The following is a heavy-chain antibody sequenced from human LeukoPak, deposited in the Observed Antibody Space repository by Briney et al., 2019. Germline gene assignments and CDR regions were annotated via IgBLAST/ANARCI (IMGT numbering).Heavy chain of an antibody. V-gene: IGHV3-23*01. CDR1: GFTFSSYA. CDR3: WGYCSGGSCYYYYYMDV. J-gene: IGHJ6*03. D-gene: IGHD2-15*01. Sequence: PGGSLRLSCAASGFTFSSYAMSWVRQAPGKGLEWVSAISGSGGSTYYADSVKGRFAISRDNSKNTLYLQMNSLRAEDTAVYYCWGYCSGGSCYYYYYMDVWGKGTTVTVSS. CDR2: ISGSGGST.